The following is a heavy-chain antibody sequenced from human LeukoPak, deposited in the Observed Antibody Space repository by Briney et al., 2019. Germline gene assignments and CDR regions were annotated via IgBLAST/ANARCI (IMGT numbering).Heavy chain of an antibody. Sequence: GGSLRLSRAASGFTFSDYYMSWIRQAPGKGLEGVSYISSSGSTIYYADSVKGRLTISRDKAKNSLYMQMNSLRAEDTAVYFCARDKGGMVPFDHWGQGTLVTVSS. CDR1: GFTFSDYY. J-gene: IGHJ4*02. V-gene: IGHV3-11*04. D-gene: IGHD3-10*01. CDR2: ISSSGSTI. CDR3: ARDKGGMVPFDH.